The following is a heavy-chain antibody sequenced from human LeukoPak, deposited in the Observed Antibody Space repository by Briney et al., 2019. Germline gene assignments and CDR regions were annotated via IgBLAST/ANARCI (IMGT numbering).Heavy chain of an antibody. CDR3: ARSSAYYNEADI. CDR1: GYTFTSYG. CDR2: ISAYNGNT. D-gene: IGHD3-9*01. J-gene: IGHJ3*02. V-gene: IGHV1-18*01. Sequence: ASVKVSCKASGYTFTSYGISWVRQAPGQGLEWMGWISAYNGNTNYAQKFQGRVTMTTDTSTSTAYMEVRSLRPDDTAVYYCARSSAYYNEADIWGQGTMVTVSS.